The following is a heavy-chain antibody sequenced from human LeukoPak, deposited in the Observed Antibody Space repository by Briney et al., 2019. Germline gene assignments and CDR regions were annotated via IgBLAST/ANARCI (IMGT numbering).Heavy chain of an antibody. V-gene: IGHV1-46*01. Sequence: GASVKVSCKASGFSFTKYYMHWVRQAPGQGLEWMGIINPSGDTTYYAQKFQGRVTMTRNTSISTAYMELSSLRSEDTAVYYCARGRQPAYGDYAVGYWGQGTLVTVSS. CDR3: ARGRQPAYGDYAVGY. J-gene: IGHJ4*02. CDR1: GFSFTKYY. D-gene: IGHD4-17*01. CDR2: INPSGDTT.